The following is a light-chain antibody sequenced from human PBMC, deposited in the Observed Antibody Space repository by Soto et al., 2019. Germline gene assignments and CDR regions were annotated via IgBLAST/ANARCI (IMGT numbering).Light chain of an antibody. V-gene: IGLV2-23*02. CDR1: SSDVGSYNL. J-gene: IGLJ2*01. Sequence: QSALTQPASVSGSPGQSITISCTGTSSDVGSYNLVSWYQHHPGKAPKLMVYEVSKRPSGVSNRFSGSKSGNTASLTISGLQAEDEADYYCCSYAGTSTHVVSGGGTKLTVL. CDR3: CSYAGTSTHVV. CDR2: EVS.